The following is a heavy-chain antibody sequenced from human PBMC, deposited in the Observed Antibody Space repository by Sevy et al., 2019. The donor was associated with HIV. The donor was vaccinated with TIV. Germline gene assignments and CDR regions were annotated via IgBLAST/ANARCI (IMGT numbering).Heavy chain of an antibody. CDR1: GFTFSAYW. CDR2: IKSDGSDK. D-gene: IGHD3-16*01. Sequence: GGSLRLSCAASGFTFSAYWMNWVRQAQGKGLEWVANIKSDGSDKHYVDSVEGRFTISRDNAKNSLYLQMNSLRVEDTAVYYCAQETVGRFDSWGQGTLVTVSS. J-gene: IGHJ4*02. CDR3: AQETVGRFDS. V-gene: IGHV3-7*01.